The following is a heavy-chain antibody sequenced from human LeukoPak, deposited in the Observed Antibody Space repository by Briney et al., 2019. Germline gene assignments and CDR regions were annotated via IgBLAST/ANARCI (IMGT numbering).Heavy chain of an antibody. CDR2: IDHSGST. V-gene: IGHV4-38-2*02. D-gene: IGHD6-13*01. CDR1: GYSISSGYY. CDR3: ARGLRQQLVFDY. Sequence: SETLSLTCTVSGYSISSGYYWGWIRQPPGKGLEWTGSIDHSGSTYYNPSLKSRITISVDTSKNQFSLKLSSVTAADTAVYYCARGLRQQLVFDYWGQGTLVTVSS. J-gene: IGHJ4*02.